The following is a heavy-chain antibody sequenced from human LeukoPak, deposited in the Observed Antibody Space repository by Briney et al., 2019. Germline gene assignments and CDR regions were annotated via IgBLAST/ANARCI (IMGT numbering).Heavy chain of an antibody. CDR3: AREGIVATLDY. D-gene: IGHD5-12*01. V-gene: IGHV3-33*01. J-gene: IGHJ4*02. Sequence: GGSLRLSCAASGFSFSNYGMHWVRQAPGKGLEWVAVIWYDGVNKYYADSVKGRFTISRDMPKNTLYLQMNSLRAEDTAVYYCAREGIVATLDYWGQGTLVTVSS. CDR2: IWYDGVNK. CDR1: GFSFSNYG.